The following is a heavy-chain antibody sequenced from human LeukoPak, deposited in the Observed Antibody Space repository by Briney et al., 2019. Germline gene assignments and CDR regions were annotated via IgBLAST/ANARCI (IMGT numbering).Heavy chain of an antibody. CDR2: ISGSGGST. CDR3: ARCPRRAHDAFDI. Sequence: PGGSLRLSCAAAGFTFSSSAMSWVRQAPGKGLEWVSAISGSGGSTYYADSVKGRFTISRDNSKNTLYLQMNSLRAEDTAVYYCARCPRRAHDAFDIWGQGTMVTVSS. D-gene: IGHD2-2*01. CDR1: GFTFSSSA. V-gene: IGHV3-23*01. J-gene: IGHJ3*02.